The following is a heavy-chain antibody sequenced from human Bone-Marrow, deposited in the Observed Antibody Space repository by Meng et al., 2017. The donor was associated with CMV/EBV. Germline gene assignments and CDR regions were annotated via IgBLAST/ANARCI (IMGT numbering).Heavy chain of an antibody. Sequence: SLKISCAASGFIFDDHAMHWVRQAPGKGLEWVSSISWNSGNIAYAASVKGRFTISRDNANNSLYLQMNSLSPEDTALYYCARVGYYYGMDVWGQGTTVTVSS. CDR1: GFIFDDHA. V-gene: IGHV3-9*01. J-gene: IGHJ6*02. CDR3: ARVGYYYGMDV. CDR2: ISWNSGNI.